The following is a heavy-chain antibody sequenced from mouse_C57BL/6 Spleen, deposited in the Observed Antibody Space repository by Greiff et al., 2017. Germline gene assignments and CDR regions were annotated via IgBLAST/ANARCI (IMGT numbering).Heavy chain of an antibody. D-gene: IGHD1-1*01. CDR1: GYSITSGYY. V-gene: IGHV3-6*01. Sequence: EVKLQESGPGLVKPSQSLSLTCSVTGYSITSGYYWNWIRQFPGNKLEWMGYISYDGSNNYNPSLKNRISITRDTSKNQFFLKLNSVTTEDTATYYCARDRITTVVAPYFDYWGQGTTLTVSS. CDR3: ARDRITTVVAPYFDY. CDR2: ISYDGSN. J-gene: IGHJ2*01.